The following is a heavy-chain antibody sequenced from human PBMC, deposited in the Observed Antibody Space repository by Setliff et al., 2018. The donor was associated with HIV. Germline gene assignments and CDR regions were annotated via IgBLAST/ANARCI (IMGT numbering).Heavy chain of an antibody. CDR1: GGSVSSVNYY. CDR3: ARYVSDWFYIDS. Sequence: PSETLSLTCSVSGGSVSSVNYYWSWIRQPAGKGLEWIGRIYSDGSTNYNPSLKSRVTMSVDTSKNQFSLKLSSVTAADTAVYYCARYVSDWFYIDSWGQGTLVTVSS. J-gene: IGHJ4*02. CDR2: IYSDGST. V-gene: IGHV4-61*10. D-gene: IGHD3-9*01.